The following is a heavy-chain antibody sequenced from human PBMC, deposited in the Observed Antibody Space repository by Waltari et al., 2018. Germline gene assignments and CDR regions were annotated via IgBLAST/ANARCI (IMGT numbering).Heavy chain of an antibody. J-gene: IGHJ3*02. CDR3: ARREHDYDYVGGSYRRVIDTFDI. CDR2: IYVGDSET. V-gene: IGHV5-51*03. D-gene: IGHD3-16*02. CDR1: GAKFSNYW. Sequence: EVRLVQSGAEVKKPGESLKISCKGSGAKFSNYWIGWVRQMPGKGLEWMGIIYVGDSETRYSPSFRGQVTMSADKSITTAYLQWSSLKASDTAMYYCARREHDYDYVGGSYRRVIDTFDIWGQGTRVTVSS.